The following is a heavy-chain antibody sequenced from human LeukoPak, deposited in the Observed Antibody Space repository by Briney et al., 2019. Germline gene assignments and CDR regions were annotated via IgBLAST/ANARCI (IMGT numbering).Heavy chain of an antibody. CDR2: ISAYNGNT. CDR3: ARGIDYYDSRIKGGFFDY. D-gene: IGHD3-22*01. Sequence: GASVKVSCKASGYTFTSYGISWVRRAPGQGLEWMGWISAYNGNTSYAQKLQGRVTMTTDTSTSTAYMELRSLRSDDTAVYYCARGIDYYDSRIKGGFFDYWGQGTLVTVSS. CDR1: GYTFTSYG. V-gene: IGHV1-18*01. J-gene: IGHJ4*02.